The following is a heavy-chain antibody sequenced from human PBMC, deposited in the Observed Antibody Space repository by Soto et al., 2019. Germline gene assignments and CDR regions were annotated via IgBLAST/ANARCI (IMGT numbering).Heavy chain of an antibody. D-gene: IGHD1-26*01. CDR2: IYPDDSDT. J-gene: IGHJ3*02. CDR1: GYNFASFW. CDR3: ARQQIPGELTAFDI. V-gene: IGHV5-51*01. Sequence: GESLKISCKGSGYNFASFWLGWVRQMPGKGLEWMGIIYPDDSDTRYRPSFQGLVTISADKSISTAYLQWSSLKASDTATYYCARQQIPGELTAFDIWGRGTMVTVSS.